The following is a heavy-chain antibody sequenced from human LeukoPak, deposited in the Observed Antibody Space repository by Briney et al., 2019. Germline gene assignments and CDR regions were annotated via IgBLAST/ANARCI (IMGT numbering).Heavy chain of an antibody. D-gene: IGHD3-22*01. Sequence: PSETLSLTCTVSGGSINSYYWSWIRQPPGKGLEWIGYIYYSGSTNYNPSLKSRVTISVDTSKNQFSLKLSSVTAADTAVCYCARYGVDSSGYWGFDYWGQGTLVTVSS. V-gene: IGHV4-59*01. CDR3: ARYGVDSSGYWGFDY. CDR2: IYYSGST. CDR1: GGSINSYY. J-gene: IGHJ4*02.